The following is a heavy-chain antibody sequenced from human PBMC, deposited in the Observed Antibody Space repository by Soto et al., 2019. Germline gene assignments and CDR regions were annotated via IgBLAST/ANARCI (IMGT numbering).Heavy chain of an antibody. CDR3: ARDEGYSSGWYDFNWFDP. Sequence: PSQTLSLTCVISGDSVSSNSAAWNWIRQSPSRGLEWLGRTYYRSKWYNDYAVSVKSRITINPDTSKNQFSLQLNSVTPEDTAVYYCARDEGYSSGWYDFNWFDPWGQGTLVTVSS. J-gene: IGHJ5*02. CDR1: GDSVSSNSAA. V-gene: IGHV6-1*01. D-gene: IGHD6-19*01. CDR2: TYYRSKWYN.